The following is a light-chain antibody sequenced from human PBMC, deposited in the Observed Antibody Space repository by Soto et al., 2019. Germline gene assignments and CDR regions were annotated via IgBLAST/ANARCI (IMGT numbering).Light chain of an antibody. Sequence: QSVLTQPPSASGTPGQRVTISCSGSSSNIGSNYVYWYQQLPGTAPKLLIYRNNQRPSGVPDRFSGSKSGTSASLAISGLRSEDEADYYCAAWDDSLGGNYVFGTGTKVTVL. V-gene: IGLV1-47*01. CDR2: RNN. CDR3: AAWDDSLGGNYV. CDR1: SSNIGSNY. J-gene: IGLJ1*01.